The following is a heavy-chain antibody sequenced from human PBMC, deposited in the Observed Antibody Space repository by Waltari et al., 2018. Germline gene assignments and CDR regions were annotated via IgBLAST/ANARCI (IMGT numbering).Heavy chain of an antibody. V-gene: IGHV3-53*01. D-gene: IGHD2-2*01. CDR1: GFTVSRNY. Sequence: EVQLVESGGGLIQPGGSLRLSCAASGFTVSRNYMSWVRQAPGKGLEWVSVIYSGGSTYYAESVKGRVTISRDNSKHTLYLQINSLRAEGTAVYYCACWVYPAWGMDVWGQGTTVTVSS. J-gene: IGHJ6*02. CDR2: IYSGGST. CDR3: ACWVYPAWGMDV.